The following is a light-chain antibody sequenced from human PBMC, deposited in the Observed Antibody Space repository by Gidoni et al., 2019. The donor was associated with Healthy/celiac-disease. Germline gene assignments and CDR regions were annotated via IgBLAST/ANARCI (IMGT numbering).Light chain of an antibody. CDR1: QSVSSSY. Sequence: EIVLTHSPGPLSLSPGERATLSSRASQSVSSSYLAWYQQKPGQAPRLLIYGASSRATGIPDRFSGSGSGTDFTLTISRLKPEDFAVYYCQQYGSSPFTFGPGTKVDIK. J-gene: IGKJ3*01. CDR2: GAS. CDR3: QQYGSSPFT. V-gene: IGKV3-20*01.